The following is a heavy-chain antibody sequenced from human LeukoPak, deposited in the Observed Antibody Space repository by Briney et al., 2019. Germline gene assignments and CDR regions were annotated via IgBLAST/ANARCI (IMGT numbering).Heavy chain of an antibody. CDR1: GYTFTAYY. CDR3: ARAVNWNNHFYYFDY. CDR2: INPNSGGT. D-gene: IGHD1/OR15-1a*01. V-gene: IGHV1-2*02. J-gene: IGHJ4*02. Sequence: ASVKVSCKASGYTFTAYYMHWVRQAPGQGLEWMGWINPNSGGTNYAQKFQGRVTMTRDTSISTAYMELSRLRSDDTAVYYCARAVNWNNHFYYFDYWGQGTLVTVSS.